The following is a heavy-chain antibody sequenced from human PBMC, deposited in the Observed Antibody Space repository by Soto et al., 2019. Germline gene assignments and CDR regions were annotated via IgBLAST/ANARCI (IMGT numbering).Heavy chain of an antibody. J-gene: IGHJ5*02. V-gene: IGHV4-61*01. CDR1: GGSVSSGSYY. CDR2: IYSSGST. CDR3: AREAA. Sequence: PSETLSLTCTVSGGSVSSGSYYWTWIRQPPGKGLEWIGYIYSSGSTNYNPSLKGRVTISVDTSKNQFSLKLSSVTAADTAVYYCAREAAWGQGTLVTVSS.